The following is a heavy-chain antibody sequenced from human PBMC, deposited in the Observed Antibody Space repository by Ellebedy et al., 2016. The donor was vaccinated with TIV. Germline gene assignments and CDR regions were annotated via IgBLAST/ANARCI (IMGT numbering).Heavy chain of an antibody. CDR1: GVTFSSYA. CDR2: IIPTFGTT. V-gene: IGHV1-69*13. D-gene: IGHD3-3*01. J-gene: IGHJ4*02. CDR3: AMTLRTFGIHED. Sequence: AASVKVSCKASGVTFSSYAISWVRQAPGQGLEWMGGIIPTFGTTNHAQKFQGRVTISADESTSTAYMELNRLRSEDTAMYYCAMTLRTFGIHEDWGPGTLVTVSS.